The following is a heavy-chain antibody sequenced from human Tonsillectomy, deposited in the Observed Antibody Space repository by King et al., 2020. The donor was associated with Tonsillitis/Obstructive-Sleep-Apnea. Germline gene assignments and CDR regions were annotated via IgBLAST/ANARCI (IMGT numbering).Heavy chain of an antibody. J-gene: IGHJ5*02. V-gene: IGHV3-49*04. CDR1: GFTFGDYA. CDR3: TRVAYYYDSSGYEGWFDP. D-gene: IGHD3-22*01. CDR2: IESKAYGGPT. Sequence: VQLVESGGGLVQPGRSLRLSCTASGFTFGDYAMSWVRQPPGKGLEWVGFIESKAYGGPTEYAASVKGRFTISRDDSKSIAYLQMNSLKTEDTAVYYCTRVAYYYDSSGYEGWFDPWGQGTLVTVSS.